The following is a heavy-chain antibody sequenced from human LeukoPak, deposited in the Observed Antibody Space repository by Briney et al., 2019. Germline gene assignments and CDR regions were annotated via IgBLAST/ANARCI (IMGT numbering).Heavy chain of an antibody. CDR1: GYTFTGYF. CDR3: ARDPASSGSYYDY. D-gene: IGHD1-26*01. Sequence: PSVKLSCNASGYTFTGYFMHWARQAPGQGLEWMGWINPNNGGTTYAQRFQGRVTMTTDTSATTAYMELSGLRSDDTAVYYCARDPASSGSYYDYWGQGTLVSVSS. V-gene: IGHV1-2*02. CDR2: INPNNGGT. J-gene: IGHJ4*02.